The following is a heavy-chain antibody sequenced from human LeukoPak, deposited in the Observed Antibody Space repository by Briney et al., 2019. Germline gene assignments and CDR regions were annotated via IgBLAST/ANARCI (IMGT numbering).Heavy chain of an antibody. CDR3: AKLWYYYDSSGDY. V-gene: IGHV3-23*01. CDR2: ISGSGGST. D-gene: IGHD3-22*01. Sequence: QAGGSLRLSCAASGFTFSSYAMSWVRQAPGKGLEWVSAISGSGGSTYYADSVKGRFTISRDNSKNTLYLQMNSLRAEDTAVYYCAKLWYYYDSSGDYWGQGTLVTVSS. J-gene: IGHJ4*02. CDR1: GFTFSSYA.